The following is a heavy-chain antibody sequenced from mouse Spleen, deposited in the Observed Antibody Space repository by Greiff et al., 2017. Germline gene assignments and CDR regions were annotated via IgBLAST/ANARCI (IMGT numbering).Heavy chain of an antibody. D-gene: IGHD1-1*01. CDR3: AREDYYGSGYAMDY. CDR2: IYPRDGST. V-gene: IGHV1-85*01. J-gene: IGHJ4*01. Sequence: VMLVESGPELVKPGASVKLSCKASGYTFTSYDINWVKQRPGQGLEWIGWIYPRDGSTKYNEKFKGKATLTVDTSSSTAYMELHSLTSEDSAVYFCAREDYYGSGYAMDYWGQGTSVTVSS. CDR1: GYTFTSYD.